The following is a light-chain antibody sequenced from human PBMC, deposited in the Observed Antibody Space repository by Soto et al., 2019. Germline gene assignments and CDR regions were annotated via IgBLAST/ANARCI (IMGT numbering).Light chain of an antibody. CDR1: QTVSHTY. J-gene: IGKJ4*01. V-gene: IGKV3-20*01. CDR3: QQYGALPHT. Sequence: EIVLTQFPGALSLSPGERVTLSCTASQTVSHTYLAWYQQKSGQAPKFLIYGASNRATGIPDRFSGSGSGTDFTLTISRLEPEDFAVYYCQQYGALPHTFGGGTKVEIK. CDR2: GAS.